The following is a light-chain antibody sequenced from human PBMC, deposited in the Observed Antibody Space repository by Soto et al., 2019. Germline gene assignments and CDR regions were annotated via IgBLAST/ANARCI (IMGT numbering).Light chain of an antibody. V-gene: IGKV3D-20*02. J-gene: IGKJ5*01. CDR3: QQRSNWPPEGSLT. CDR1: HIVSSIY. CDR2: RTS. Sequence: ILVTQSPGARSWSAGQVSTVWCRASHIVSSIYLAWYQQKPGQAPRLLIYRTSSRATGTPDRFSRSESATAFTLTISSLEPDDFAVYSCQQRSNWPPEGSLTFGPGTRLEIK.